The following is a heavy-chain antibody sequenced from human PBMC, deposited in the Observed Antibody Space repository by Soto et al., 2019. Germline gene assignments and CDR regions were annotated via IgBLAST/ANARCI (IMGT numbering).Heavy chain of an antibody. Sequence: GGSLRLSCAASGFSFGSYALSWVRQAPGKGLEWVSTISGSDGKTFYADSVKGRFSISRDTSQNTLYLQMNSLRADDTAIYYCARWSYLDYWGQGTRVTVFS. J-gene: IGHJ4*02. D-gene: IGHD3-3*01. CDR1: GFSFGSYA. CDR3: ARWSYLDY. V-gene: IGHV3-23*01. CDR2: ISGSDGKT.